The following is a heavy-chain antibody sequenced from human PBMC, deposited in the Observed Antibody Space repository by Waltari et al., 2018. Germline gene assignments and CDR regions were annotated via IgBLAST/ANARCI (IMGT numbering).Heavy chain of an antibody. J-gene: IGHJ4*02. CDR2: FDPADGEK. CDR3: ATAPIDRYYDYVWGSYLSY. CDR1: GYPITELS. D-gene: IGHD3-16*02. V-gene: IGHV1-24*01. Sequence: QVQLVQSGAEVKKPGASVKVSCTVSGYPITELSMHWVRQAPGRGLEGMGGFDPADGEKSYAQKFQGRVTMTETTSTDTAYMELSSLRSEDTAVYYCATAPIDRYYDYVWGSYLSYWGQGTLVTVSS.